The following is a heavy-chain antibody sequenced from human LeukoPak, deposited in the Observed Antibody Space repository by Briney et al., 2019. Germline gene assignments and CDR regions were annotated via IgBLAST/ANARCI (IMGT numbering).Heavy chain of an antibody. V-gene: IGHV3-11*01. CDR1: GFSFSDFY. J-gene: IGHJ4*02. D-gene: IGHD1-26*01. CDR3: AREARGSGRVFDY. Sequence: GGSLRLSCAASGFSFSDFYTSWIRQAPGMGLEWISYIGTRSNPIYYADSVKGRFTISRDDAKNSLYLQMNSLRDEDTAVYFCAREARGSGRVFDYWGQGILVTVSS. CDR2: IGTRSNPI.